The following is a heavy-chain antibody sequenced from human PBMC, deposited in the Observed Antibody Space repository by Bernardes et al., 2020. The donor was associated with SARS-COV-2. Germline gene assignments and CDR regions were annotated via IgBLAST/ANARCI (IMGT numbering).Heavy chain of an antibody. CDR2: ISSSGSTI. V-gene: IGHV3-48*03. Sequence: GGSLRLSCAASGFTFSSYEMNWVRQAPGKGLEWVSYISSSGSTIYYADSVKGRFTISRDNAKNSLYLQMNSLRAEDTAVYYCARLDHRVYYYMDVWGKGTTVTVSS. CDR3: ARLDHRVYYYMDV. CDR1: GFTFSSYE. J-gene: IGHJ6*03.